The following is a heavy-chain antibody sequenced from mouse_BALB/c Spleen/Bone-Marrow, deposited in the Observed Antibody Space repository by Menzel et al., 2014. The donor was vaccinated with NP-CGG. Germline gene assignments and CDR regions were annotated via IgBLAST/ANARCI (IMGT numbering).Heavy chain of an antibody. CDR3: ARFVYDYDGPWFAY. D-gene: IGHD2-4*01. V-gene: IGHV1-4*01. CDR2: INPSSGYT. Sequence: VKLMESGAELARPGASVKMSCKASGYTFTSYTMHWVKQRPGQGLEWIGYINPSSGYTNYNQKFKDKATLTADKSSSTAYMQLSSLTSEDSAVYYCARFVYDYDGPWFAYWGQGTLVTVSA. J-gene: IGHJ3*01. CDR1: GYTFTSYT.